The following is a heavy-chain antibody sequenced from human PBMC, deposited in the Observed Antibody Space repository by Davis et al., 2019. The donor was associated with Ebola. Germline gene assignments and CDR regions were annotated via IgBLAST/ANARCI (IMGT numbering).Heavy chain of an antibody. CDR3: ASGRGGYVLDY. V-gene: IGHV1-69*13. Sequence: AASVKVSCKASGGTFSSYAISWVRQAPGQGLEWMGGIIPIFGTANYAQKFQGRVTITADESTSTAYMELSSLRSEDTAVYYCASGRGGYVLDYWGQGTLVTVSS. CDR1: GGTFSSYA. J-gene: IGHJ4*02. CDR2: IIPIFGTA. D-gene: IGHD5-12*01.